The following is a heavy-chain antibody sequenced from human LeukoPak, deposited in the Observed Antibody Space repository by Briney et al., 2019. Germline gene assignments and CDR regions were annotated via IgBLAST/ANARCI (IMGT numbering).Heavy chain of an antibody. J-gene: IGHJ6*03. CDR2: ISAYNGNT. CDR3: AREFNGSGWFPRFYYYYYMDV. V-gene: IGHV1-18*01. CDR1: GYTFTNYG. D-gene: IGHD6-19*01. Sequence: GASVKASCKASGYTFTNYGISWVRQAPGQGLEWMGWISAYNGNTNYAQKFQGRVTMTTDTSTSTAYMELRSLRSDNTAVYYCAREFNGSGWFPRFYYYYYMDVWGKGTTVTVSS.